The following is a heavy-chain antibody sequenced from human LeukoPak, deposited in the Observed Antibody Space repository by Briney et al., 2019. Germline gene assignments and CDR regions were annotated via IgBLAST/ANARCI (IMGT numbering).Heavy chain of an antibody. Sequence: GGSLRLSCAASGFTFTSYAISWVRQTPSKWLEFVSAVRGSGGSTYYADSVKGLFTISRDNSKNTLYLQMNSLRAEDTAVYYCAKALPLPFDYWGQGTLVTVSS. V-gene: IGHV3-23*01. CDR3: AKALPLPFDY. J-gene: IGHJ4*02. CDR2: VRGSGGST. CDR1: GFTFTSYA.